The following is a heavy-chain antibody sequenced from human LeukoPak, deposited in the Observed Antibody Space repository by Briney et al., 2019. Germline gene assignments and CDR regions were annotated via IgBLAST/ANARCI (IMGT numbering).Heavy chain of an antibody. V-gene: IGHV4-61*02. Sequence: SETLSLTCTVSGGSISSGSYYWSWIRQPAGKGLEWIGRIYTSGGTNYNPSLKSRVTISVDTSKNQFSLKLSSVTAADTAVYYCARANKQWLGLDYWGQGTLVTVSS. J-gene: IGHJ4*02. CDR3: ARANKQWLGLDY. CDR1: GGSISSGSYY. CDR2: IYTSGGT. D-gene: IGHD6-19*01.